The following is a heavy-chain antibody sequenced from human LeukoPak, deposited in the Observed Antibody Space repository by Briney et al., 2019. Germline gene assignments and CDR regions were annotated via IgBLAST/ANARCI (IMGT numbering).Heavy chain of an antibody. CDR1: GGSISSYY. J-gene: IGHJ6*04. Sequence: PSETLSLTCTVSGGSISSYYWSWIRQPPGKGLEWIGYIYYSGSTNYNPSLKSRVTISVDTSKNQFSLKLRSVTAADTAVYYCARKQWRAAMDVWGKGTTVTISS. CDR2: IYYSGST. D-gene: IGHD6-19*01. CDR3: ARKQWRAAMDV. V-gene: IGHV4-59*01.